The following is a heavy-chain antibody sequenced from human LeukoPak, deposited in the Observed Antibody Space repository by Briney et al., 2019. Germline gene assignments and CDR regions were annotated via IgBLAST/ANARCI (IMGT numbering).Heavy chain of an antibody. D-gene: IGHD2-21*02. J-gene: IGHJ5*02. CDR1: GYTFTGYY. V-gene: IGHV1-2*06. Sequence: ASVKVPCKASGYTFTGYYMHWVRQAPGQGLEWMGRINPNSGGTNYAQKFQGRVTMTRDTSISTAYMELSRLRSDDTAVYYCAVPNCGGDCYSRFYWFDPWGQGTLVTVSS. CDR3: AVPNCGGDCYSRFYWFDP. CDR2: INPNSGGT.